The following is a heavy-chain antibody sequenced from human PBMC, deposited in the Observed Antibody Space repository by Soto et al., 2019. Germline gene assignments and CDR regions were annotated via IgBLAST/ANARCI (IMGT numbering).Heavy chain of an antibody. CDR3: ARDLDAPSGVVTNYYYYYGMDV. Sequence: VKVYCNASAYPFTSYYMHWDRQAPGQGLEWMGWINPNSGGTNYAQKFQGRVTMARDTSISTAYMELSRLRSDETAVYYCARDLDAPSGVVTNYYYYYGMDVWGQGTTVTVSS. J-gene: IGHJ6*02. CDR2: INPNSGGT. D-gene: IGHD3-3*01. V-gene: IGHV1-2*02. CDR1: AYPFTSYY.